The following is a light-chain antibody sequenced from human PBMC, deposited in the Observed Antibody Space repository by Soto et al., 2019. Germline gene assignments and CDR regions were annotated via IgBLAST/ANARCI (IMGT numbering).Light chain of an antibody. CDR2: GNS. V-gene: IGLV1-40*01. J-gene: IGLJ3*02. CDR3: QAHDSSLSGWV. Sequence: QSVLTQPPSVSGAPGQRVTISCTGSSSNIGAGYDVHWYQQLPGTAPKLLISGNSNRPSGVPDRFSGSKSVTAASLAITGLRAEDEADYYCQAHDSSLSGWVFGGGTKLPVL. CDR1: SSNIGAGYD.